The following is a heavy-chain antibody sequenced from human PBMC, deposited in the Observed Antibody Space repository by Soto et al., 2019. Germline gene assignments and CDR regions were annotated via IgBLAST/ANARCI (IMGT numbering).Heavy chain of an antibody. CDR2: IIPNLGIA. V-gene: IGHV1-69*02. CDR1: GGTFSSYT. J-gene: IGHJ4*02. D-gene: IGHD2-15*01. CDR3: ARGGGYCSGGSCYPAHRYFDY. Sequence: QVQLVQSGAEVKKPGSSVKVSCKASGGTFSSYTISWVRQAPGQGLEWMGRIIPNLGIANYAQKFQGRVTITADKSTSTAYMELSSLRSEDTAVYYCARGGGYCSGGSCYPAHRYFDYWGQGTLVTVSS.